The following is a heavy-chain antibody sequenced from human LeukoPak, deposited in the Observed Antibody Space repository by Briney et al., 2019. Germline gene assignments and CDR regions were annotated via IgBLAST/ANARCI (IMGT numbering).Heavy chain of an antibody. CDR2: IYNSGHT. D-gene: IGHD4-17*01. Sequence: SETLSLTCTVSGVSISSYYWSWIRQPPGKGLEWIGYIYNSGHTNYNPSLKSRVTISEDTSKNQLSLKLSSVTAADTAVYYCARAAVTTSRYFQHWGQGTLVTVSS. CDR1: GVSISSYY. J-gene: IGHJ1*01. CDR3: ARAAVTTSRYFQH. V-gene: IGHV4-59*01.